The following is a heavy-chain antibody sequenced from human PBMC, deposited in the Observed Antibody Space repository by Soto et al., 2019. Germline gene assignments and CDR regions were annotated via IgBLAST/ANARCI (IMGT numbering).Heavy chain of an antibody. Sequence: QVQLVESGGGVVQPGRSLRLSCAASGFTFSSYGMHWVRQAPGKGLEWVAVISYDGSNKYYADSVKGRFTISRDNSKNXLYLQINSLRAEDTAVDYCAKDEAPITMVRGVMSDWGQGTLVTVSS. V-gene: IGHV3-30*18. D-gene: IGHD3-10*01. CDR3: AKDEAPITMVRGVMSD. J-gene: IGHJ4*02. CDR2: ISYDGSNK. CDR1: GFTFSSYG.